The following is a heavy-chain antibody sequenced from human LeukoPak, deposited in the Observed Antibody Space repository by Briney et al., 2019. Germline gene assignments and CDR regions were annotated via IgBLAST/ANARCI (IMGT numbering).Heavy chain of an antibody. CDR2: IYTSGST. CDR1: GGSISSYY. D-gene: IGHD1-26*01. CDR3: ARENSGSYREFDY. Sequence: KASETLSLTCTVSGGSISSYYWCWIRQPAGKGLEWIGRIYTSGSTNYNASLKSRVSMSVDTSKNQFSLKLSSVTAADTAVFYCARENSGSYREFDYWGQGTLVTVSS. J-gene: IGHJ4*02. V-gene: IGHV4-4*07.